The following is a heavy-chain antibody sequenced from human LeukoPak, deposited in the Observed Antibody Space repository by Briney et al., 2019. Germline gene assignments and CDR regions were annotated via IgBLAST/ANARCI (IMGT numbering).Heavy chain of an antibody. V-gene: IGHV1-2*06. CDR3: ARVLVAVAGRTDY. Sequence: ASVKVSCKASGYTFTGYYMHWVRQAPGQGLEWMGRINPNSGGTNYAQKFQGRVTMTRDTSISTAYMELSRLRSDDTAVYYCARVLVAVAGRTDYWGQGTLVTASS. CDR1: GYTFTGYY. CDR2: INPNSGGT. J-gene: IGHJ4*02. D-gene: IGHD6-19*01.